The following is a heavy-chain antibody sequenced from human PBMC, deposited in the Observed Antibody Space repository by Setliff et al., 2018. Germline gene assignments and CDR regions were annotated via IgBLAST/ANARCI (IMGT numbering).Heavy chain of an antibody. J-gene: IGHJ4*02. V-gene: IGHV1-46*01. CDR1: GYTFIDYY. D-gene: IGHD1-26*01. CDR2: INPSGGIT. CDR3: ARAYRFTGSFYDY. Sequence: ASVKVSCKASGYTFIDYYMHWVRQAPGQGLEWMGVINPSGGITAYAQKFQGRVTMTRDTSTSTFYMEFGSLRSEDTAVYYCARAYRFTGSFYDYWGQGTLVTVSS.